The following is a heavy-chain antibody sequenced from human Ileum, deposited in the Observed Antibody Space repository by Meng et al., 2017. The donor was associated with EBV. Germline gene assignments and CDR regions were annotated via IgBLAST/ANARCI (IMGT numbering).Heavy chain of an antibody. CDR1: GGSISSGHYY. CDR3: AREGRSHQVGVSVY. CDR2: IYNSGST. Sequence: VQLHESGPRLVKPSQTLSLTCTVSGGSISSGHYYWSWIRQPPGKGLEWIGYIYNSGSTYYNPSLKSRVTISVDTSKNQFSLKLRFVTAADTAVYYCAREGRSHQVGVSVYWGQGNLVTVSS. V-gene: IGHV4-30-4*01. D-gene: IGHD2-21*01. J-gene: IGHJ4*02.